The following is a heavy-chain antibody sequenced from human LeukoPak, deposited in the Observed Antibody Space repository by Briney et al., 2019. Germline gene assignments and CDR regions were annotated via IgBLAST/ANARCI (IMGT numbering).Heavy chain of an antibody. V-gene: IGHV3-30*18. J-gene: IGHJ3*02. CDR3: AKERVRGVIFDAFDI. CDR1: GFTFSSYA. Sequence: PGRSLRLSCLASGFTFSSYAMDWVRQAPGKGLEWVAVMSYDGNNRYYTDSVKGRFTISRDNSKNTVYLQMNSLRAEDTAVYYCAKERVRGVIFDAFDIWGQGTMVTVSS. CDR2: MSYDGNNR. D-gene: IGHD3-10*01.